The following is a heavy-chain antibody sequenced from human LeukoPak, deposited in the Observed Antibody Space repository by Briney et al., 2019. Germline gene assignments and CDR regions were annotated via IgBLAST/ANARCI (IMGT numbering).Heavy chain of an antibody. V-gene: IGHV5-51*01. CDR1: GYSFTSYR. Sequence: GESLKISFKGSGYSFTSYRLGLGPQLLGKGLEWMGIIYPGDSDTRYSPSFQGQVTFSADKSISTAYLQWSSLKASDTAMYYCARKHDYGDFPFDYWGQGTLVTVSS. CDR2: IYPGDSDT. J-gene: IGHJ4*02. CDR3: ARKHDYGDFPFDY. D-gene: IGHD4-17*01.